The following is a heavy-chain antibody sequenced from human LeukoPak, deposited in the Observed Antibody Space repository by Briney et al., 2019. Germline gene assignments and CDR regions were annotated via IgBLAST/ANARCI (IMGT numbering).Heavy chain of an antibody. CDR2: IYYSGST. CDR3: ARFGSSGDAFEI. Sequence: SETLSLTCTVSGGSISSYYWSWIRQPPGKGLEWIGYIYYSGSTNYNPSLKSRVTISVDTSKNQFSLKLSSVTAADTAVYYCARFGSSGDAFEIWGQETMVTVSS. V-gene: IGHV4-59*01. D-gene: IGHD1-26*01. J-gene: IGHJ3*02. CDR1: GGSISSYY.